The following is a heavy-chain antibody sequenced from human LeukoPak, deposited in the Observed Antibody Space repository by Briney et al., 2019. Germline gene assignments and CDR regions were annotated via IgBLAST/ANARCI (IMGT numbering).Heavy chain of an antibody. CDR2: ISWNSGSI. Sequence: GGSLRLSCAASGFTFDDYAMHWVRQAPGKGLEWVSGISWNSGSIGYADSVKGRFTISRDNAKNSLYLQMNSLRAEDTALYYCAKDHYDILTGYCTSGGMDVWGQGTTVTVSS. CDR3: AKDHYDILTGYCTSGGMDV. D-gene: IGHD3-9*01. V-gene: IGHV3-9*01. CDR1: GFTFDDYA. J-gene: IGHJ6*02.